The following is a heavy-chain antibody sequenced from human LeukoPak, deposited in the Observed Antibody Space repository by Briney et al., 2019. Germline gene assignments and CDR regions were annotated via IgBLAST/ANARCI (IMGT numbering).Heavy chain of an antibody. CDR2: ISSSSSYI. V-gene: IGHV3-21*01. CDR1: GFTFNSFA. D-gene: IGHD1-7*01. J-gene: IGHJ4*02. CDR3: ARAHNWKYGTFDY. Sequence: GGSLRLSCAASGFTFNSFAMSWVRHAPGKGLEWVSSISSSSSYIYYADSVKGRFTISRDNAKNSLYLQMNSLRAEDTAVYYCARAHNWKYGTFDYWGQGTLVTVSS.